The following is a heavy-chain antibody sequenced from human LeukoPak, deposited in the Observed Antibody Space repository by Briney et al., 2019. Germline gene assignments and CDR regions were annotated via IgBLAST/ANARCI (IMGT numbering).Heavy chain of an antibody. CDR1: GGSFSGYY. Sequence: PSETLSLTCAVYGGSFSGYYWSWIRQPPGEGLEWIGEINHSGSTNYNPSLKSRVTISVDTSKNQFSLKLSSVTAADTAVYYCARAGCITMIVVVISAFDIWGQGTMVTVSS. CDR2: INHSGST. J-gene: IGHJ3*02. V-gene: IGHV4-34*01. D-gene: IGHD3-22*01. CDR3: ARAGCITMIVVVISAFDI.